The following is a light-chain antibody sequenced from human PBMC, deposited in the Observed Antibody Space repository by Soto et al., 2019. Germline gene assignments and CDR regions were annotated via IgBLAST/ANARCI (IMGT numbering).Light chain of an antibody. J-gene: IGKJ1*01. Sequence: EIVLTQSPGTLSLSPGERATLSCRASQSVSSVYLAWCQHKPGQAPRLLIYGASSRATGIPDRFSGSGSGSDFTLTISRLEPEDFAVYYCQQYGSSPWTFGQGTKVEIK. V-gene: IGKV3-20*01. CDR1: QSVSSVY. CDR3: QQYGSSPWT. CDR2: GAS.